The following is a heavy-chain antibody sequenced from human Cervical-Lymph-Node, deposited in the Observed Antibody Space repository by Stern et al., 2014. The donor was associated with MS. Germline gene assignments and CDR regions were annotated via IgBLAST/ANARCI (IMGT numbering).Heavy chain of an antibody. D-gene: IGHD6-19*01. Sequence: EVQLVESGGGLVQPGGSQRLSCVASGSTFSTSWMSWVRQAPGKGLEWVANIKQDGSETYYLDSVKGRFTISRDNAKSSLYLEMNSLRAEDTAVYYCTRFLQSGWSDLFASWGRGTLVTIS. CDR1: GSTFSTSW. V-gene: IGHV3-7*01. J-gene: IGHJ5*01. CDR3: TRFLQSGWSDLFAS. CDR2: IKQDGSET.